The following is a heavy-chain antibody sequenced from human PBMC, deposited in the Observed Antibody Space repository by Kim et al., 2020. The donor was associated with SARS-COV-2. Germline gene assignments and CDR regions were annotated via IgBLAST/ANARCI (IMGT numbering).Heavy chain of an antibody. D-gene: IGHD3-22*01. J-gene: IGHJ3*02. CDR2: ISGSGGTT. CDR3: ASVPSTGIVEVKGSIDI. V-gene: IGHV3-23*01. Sequence: GGSLRLSCAASGFTFSSYAMSWVREAPGNGLDWVLTISGSGGTTYYAGSVRCRFTISRDNSKNTLYLQMNMLTSDDPASYCCASVPSTGIVEVKGSIDI. CDR1: GFTFSSYA.